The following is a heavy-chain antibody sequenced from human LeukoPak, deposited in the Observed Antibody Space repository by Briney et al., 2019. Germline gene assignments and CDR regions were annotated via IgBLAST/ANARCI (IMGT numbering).Heavy chain of an antibody. V-gene: IGHV1-69*13. CDR1: GGTFSSYA. J-gene: IGHJ4*02. Sequence: SVKVSCKASGGTFSSYAISWVRQAPGQGLEWMGGIIPIFGTANYAQKFQGRVTITADESTSTAYMELSSLRSEDTAVYYCASSAYYDFWSGQTGHFDYWGQGTLVTVSS. CDR3: ASSAYYDFWSGQTGHFDY. CDR2: IIPIFGTA. D-gene: IGHD3-3*01.